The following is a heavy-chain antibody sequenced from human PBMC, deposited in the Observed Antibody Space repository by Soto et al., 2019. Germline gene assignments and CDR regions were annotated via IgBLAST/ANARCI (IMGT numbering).Heavy chain of an antibody. CDR2: ISASNGNT. CDR1: GYSFTNYG. J-gene: IGHJ6*03. Sequence: QDQLVQSGAEVKKPGASVTVSCKASGYSFTNYGITWVRQAPGQGLEWLGWISASNGNTHNAQKVQGRVTMTTDASTSTAYMELRSVRSDDTAVYYCARDRGVAPPVAGNTHYYYYMDVWGKGTTVTVSS. D-gene: IGHD6-19*01. V-gene: IGHV1-18*01. CDR3: ARDRGVAPPVAGNTHYYYYMDV.